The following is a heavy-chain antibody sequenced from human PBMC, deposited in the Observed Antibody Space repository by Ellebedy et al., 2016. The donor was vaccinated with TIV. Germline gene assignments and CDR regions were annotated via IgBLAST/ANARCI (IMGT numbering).Heavy chain of an antibody. J-gene: IGHJ4*02. CDR2: ISSSSYYI. V-gene: IGHV3-21*01. Sequence: GESLKISCAASGFTFSSSTMNWVRQAPGKGPEWVSSISSSSYYIYDADSVKGRFTISKDNAKNSLYLQLNSLRAEDTAVYYCASFYDLRLCSGGSCFEYWGQGTLVTVSS. CDR1: GFTFSSST. D-gene: IGHD2-15*01. CDR3: ASFYDLRLCSGGSCFEY.